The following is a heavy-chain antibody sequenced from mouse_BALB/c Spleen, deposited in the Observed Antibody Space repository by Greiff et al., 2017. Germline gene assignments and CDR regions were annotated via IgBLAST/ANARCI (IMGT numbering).Heavy chain of an antibody. CDR1: GFNIKDYY. CDR2: IDPENGNT. D-gene: IGHD2-4*01. V-gene: IGHV14-1*02. Sequence: EVQLQESGAELVRSGASVKLSCTASGFNIKDYYMHWVKQRPEQGLEWIGWIDPENGNTKYDPKFQGKATITADTSSNTAYLQLSSLTSEDTAVYYCARSEDYDWADYWGQGTTLTVSS. CDR3: ARSEDYDWADY. J-gene: IGHJ2*01.